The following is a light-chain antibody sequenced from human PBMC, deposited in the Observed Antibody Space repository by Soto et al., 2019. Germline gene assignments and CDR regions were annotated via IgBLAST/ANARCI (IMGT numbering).Light chain of an antibody. J-gene: IGKJ1*01. Sequence: EIVLTQFPGTLSLSPGERATLSCRARQSVSNSYLAWYRQKPGQAPRLLIYGASSRATGIPDRFSGSGSGTDFTLTISRLEPEDFAVYYCQQYGSSPGTFGQGTRVEIK. CDR3: QQYGSSPGT. V-gene: IGKV3-20*01. CDR1: QSVSNSY. CDR2: GAS.